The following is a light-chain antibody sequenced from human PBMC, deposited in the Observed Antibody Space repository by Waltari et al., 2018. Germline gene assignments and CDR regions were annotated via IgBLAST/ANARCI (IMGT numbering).Light chain of an antibody. J-gene: IGKJ4*01. CDR3: QQHYNLPLT. CDR2: GAS. CDR1: QSVSSN. V-gene: IGKV3-15*01. Sequence: EIVMTQSPATLSVSPGERATLSCRASQSVSSNLAWYQQKPGQSPRLLIYGASTRATGIPARFSGSGYGTEFTLTISSLKSEDFAVYYCQQHYNLPLTFGGGTKVEI.